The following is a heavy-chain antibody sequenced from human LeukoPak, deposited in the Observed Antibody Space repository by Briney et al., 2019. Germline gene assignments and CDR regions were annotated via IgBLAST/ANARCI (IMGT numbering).Heavy chain of an antibody. Sequence: PGGSLRLSCAASGFTFSSYAMSWVRQAPGKGLEWVSAISGSGGSTYYADSVKGRFTISRDNSKNTLYLQMNNLRAEDTAVYYCAKARTQNYYDSSGEFDYWGQGTLVTASS. V-gene: IGHV3-23*01. D-gene: IGHD3-22*01. CDR2: ISGSGGST. J-gene: IGHJ4*02. CDR3: AKARTQNYYDSSGEFDY. CDR1: GFTFSSYA.